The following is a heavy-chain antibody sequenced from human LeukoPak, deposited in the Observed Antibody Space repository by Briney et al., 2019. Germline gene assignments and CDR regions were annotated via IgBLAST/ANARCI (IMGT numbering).Heavy chain of an antibody. CDR1: GYSISSGYY. V-gene: IGHV4-61*01. D-gene: IGHD3-22*01. CDR2: IYYSGST. J-gene: IGHJ4*02. CDR3: ASSNYYDSSGYDY. Sequence: SETLSLTCTVSGYSISSGYYWSWIRQPPGKGLEWIGYIYYSGSTNYNPSLKSRVTISVDTSKNQFSLKLSSVTAADTAVYYCASSNYYDSSGYDYWGQGTLVTVSS.